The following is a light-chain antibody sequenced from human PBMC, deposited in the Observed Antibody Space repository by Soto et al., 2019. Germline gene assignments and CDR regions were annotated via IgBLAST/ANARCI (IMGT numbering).Light chain of an antibody. CDR2: GAS. Sequence: EIVLTQSPGTLSLYPGERATLSCRASQSVSSSYLAWYQQKPGQAPRLLIYGASSRATGIPDRFSGSGSGTEFTLTISSLQSEDFAVYYCQQYNNWPPWTFDQGTKV. J-gene: IGKJ1*01. CDR1: QSVSSSY. CDR3: QQYNNWPPWT. V-gene: IGKV3-20*01.